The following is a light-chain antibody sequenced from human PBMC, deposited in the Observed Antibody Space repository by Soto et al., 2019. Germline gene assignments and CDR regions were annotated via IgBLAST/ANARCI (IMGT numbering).Light chain of an antibody. CDR1: QGISSY. V-gene: IGKV1-8*01. CDR2: AAS. CDR3: QQYYSYPHT. Sequence: AIRMTQSPSSLSASTGDRVTITCRASQGISSYLAWYQQKPGKAPKLLIYAASTLQSGVPSRFGGSGSGTDFTLTISCLQSEDFATYYCQQYYSYPHTFGGGTKVDIK. J-gene: IGKJ4*01.